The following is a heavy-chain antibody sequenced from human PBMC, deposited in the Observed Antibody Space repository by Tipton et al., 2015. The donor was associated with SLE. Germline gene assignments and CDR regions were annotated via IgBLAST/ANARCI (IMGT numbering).Heavy chain of an antibody. J-gene: IGHJ2*01. CDR3: ARDELVYFDL. D-gene: IGHD3-10*01. Sequence: TLSLTCTVSGGSISSGDYYWSWIRQPAGKGLEWIGYIYTSGSTNYNPSLKSRVTISVDTSKNQFSLKLSSVTAADTAVYYCARDELVYFDLWGRGTLVTVSS. V-gene: IGHV4-61*09. CDR1: GGSISSGDYY. CDR2: IYTSGST.